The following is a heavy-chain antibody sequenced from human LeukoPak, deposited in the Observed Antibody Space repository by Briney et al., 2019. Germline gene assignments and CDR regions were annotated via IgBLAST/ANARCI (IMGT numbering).Heavy chain of an antibody. V-gene: IGHV4-59*01. J-gene: IGHJ4*02. CDR3: ARGGHSSGYYSLDY. CDR2: IYYSGST. CDR1: GGSISSYY. D-gene: IGHD3-22*01. Sequence: PSETLSLTCTVSGGSISSYYWSWIRQPPGKGLEWSGYIYYSGSTNYNPSLKSRVTISVDTSKNQFSLKLSSVTAADTAVYYCARGGHSSGYYSLDYWGQGTLVTVSS.